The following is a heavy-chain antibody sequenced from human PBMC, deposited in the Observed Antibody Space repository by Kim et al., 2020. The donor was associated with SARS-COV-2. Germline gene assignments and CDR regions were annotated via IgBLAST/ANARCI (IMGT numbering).Heavy chain of an antibody. CDR3: ARHGHRYYNRRPHEKIWYYDSSAHKRVYYYYGMDV. CDR2: IDPSDSYT. Sequence: GESLKISCKGSGYSFTSYWISWVRQMPGKGLEWMGRIDPSDSYTNYSPSFQGHVTISADKSISTAYLQWSSLKASDTAMYYCARHGHRYYNRRPHEKIWYYDSSAHKRVYYYYGMDVWGQGTTVTVSS. J-gene: IGHJ6*02. V-gene: IGHV5-10-1*01. CDR1: GYSFTSYW. D-gene: IGHD3-22*01.